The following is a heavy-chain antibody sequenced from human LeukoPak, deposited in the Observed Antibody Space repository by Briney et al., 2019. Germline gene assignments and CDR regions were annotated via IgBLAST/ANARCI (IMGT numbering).Heavy chain of an antibody. J-gene: IGHJ4*02. CDR3: ARLVGAATDPFDY. V-gene: IGHV4-39*01. CDR2: IYYSGTT. Sequence: PWETLSLTCSVSGGSISSSPYYWGWIRQPPGKGLEWIGTIYYSGTTYYNPSLKSRVTISVDTSKNQFSLKLSSVTAADTAVYHCARLVGAATDPFDYWGQGTLVTVSS. CDR1: GGSISSSPYY. D-gene: IGHD1-26*01.